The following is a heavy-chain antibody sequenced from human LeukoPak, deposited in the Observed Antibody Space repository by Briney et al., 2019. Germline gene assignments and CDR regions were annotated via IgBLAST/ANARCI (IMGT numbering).Heavy chain of an antibody. CDR1: GDSISSGGYY. J-gene: IGHJ4*02. CDR2: ISYSGNT. D-gene: IGHD5-12*01. Sequence: SQTLSLTCTVSGDSISSGGYYWSWIRQHPGKGLEWIGYISYSGNTYYNPSLKSRAAISADTPKNQFSLKLSSTTAADTAVYYCARAPVATPSEFDYWGQGTLVTVSS. CDR3: ARAPVATPSEFDY. V-gene: IGHV4-31*03.